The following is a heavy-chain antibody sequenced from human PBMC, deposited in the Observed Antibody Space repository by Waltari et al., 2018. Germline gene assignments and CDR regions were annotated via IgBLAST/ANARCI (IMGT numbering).Heavy chain of an antibody. CDR1: GSSFTSSW. CDR2: IYPGDSDT. CDR3: ARRQKDYDFWSGYPGFDY. Sequence: EVQLVQSGAEVKTPGESLKIDCKGSGSSFTSSWIGWVRQKTGSGLTWMGIIYPGDSDTSYSPSFQGQVTISADKSISTAYLQWSSLKASDTAMYYCARRQKDYDFWSGYPGFDYWGQGTLVTVSS. J-gene: IGHJ4*02. D-gene: IGHD3-3*01. V-gene: IGHV5-51*01.